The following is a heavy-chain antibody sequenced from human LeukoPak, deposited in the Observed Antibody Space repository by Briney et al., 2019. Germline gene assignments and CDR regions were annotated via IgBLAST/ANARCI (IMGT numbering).Heavy chain of an antibody. CDR3: ARGWIQLWSDLDY. CDR2: INPNSGGT. V-gene: IGHV1-2*02. D-gene: IGHD5-18*01. CDR1: GYTFTGYY. J-gene: IGHJ4*02. Sequence: GASVKVSCKASGYTFTGYYMHWVRQAPGQGLEWMGWINPNSGGTNYAQKFQGRVTMTRDTSIGTAYMELSRLRSDDTAVYYCARGWIQLWSDLDYWGQGTLVTVSS.